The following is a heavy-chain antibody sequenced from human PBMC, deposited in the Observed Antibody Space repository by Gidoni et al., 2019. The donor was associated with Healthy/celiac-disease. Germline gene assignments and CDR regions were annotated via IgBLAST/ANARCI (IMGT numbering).Heavy chain of an antibody. J-gene: IGHJ4*02. D-gene: IGHD4-17*01. CDR2: ISYDGSNK. CDR3: AKGALPEDYGDYTTDFDY. Sequence: QVQLVESGGGVVQPGRSLSLSCAASGFTFRSYGMHWVRQAPGKGLEWVAVISYDGSNKYYADSVKGRFTISRDNSKNTLYLQMNSLRAEDTAVYYCAKGALPEDYGDYTTDFDYWGQGTLVTVSS. CDR1: GFTFRSYG. V-gene: IGHV3-30*18.